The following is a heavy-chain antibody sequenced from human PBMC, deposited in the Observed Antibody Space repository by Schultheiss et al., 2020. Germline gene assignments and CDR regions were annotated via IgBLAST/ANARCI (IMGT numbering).Heavy chain of an antibody. V-gene: IGHV3-30*04. CDR2: ISYDGSNK. Sequence: GGSLRLSCAASGFTFDDYAMHWVRQAPGKGLEWVAVISYDGSNKYYADSVKGRFTISRDNAKNSLYLQMNSLRAEDTAVYYCAKDLGSYCSGGSCQDYFDYWGQGTLVTVSS. J-gene: IGHJ4*02. CDR3: AKDLGSYCSGGSCQDYFDY. CDR1: GFTFDDYA. D-gene: IGHD2-15*01.